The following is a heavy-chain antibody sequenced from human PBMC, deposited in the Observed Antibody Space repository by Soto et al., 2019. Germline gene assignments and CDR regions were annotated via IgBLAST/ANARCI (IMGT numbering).Heavy chain of an antibody. D-gene: IGHD3-22*01. V-gene: IGHV3-33*01. CDR2: IWFDGSKK. J-gene: IGHJ5*02. CDR3: ARAHTMMILDRFDP. Sequence: GGSLRLSCAASGFKFRNYAIHWVRQAPGKGLEWLAVIWFDGSKKYYADSVKGRFTISRDNSKDTVYLDMNSLTADDSGVFYCARAHTMMILDRFDPWGHGTLVTVSS. CDR1: GFKFRNYA.